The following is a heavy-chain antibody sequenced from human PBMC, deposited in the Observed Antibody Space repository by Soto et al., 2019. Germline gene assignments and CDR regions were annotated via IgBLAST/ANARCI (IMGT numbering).Heavy chain of an antibody. J-gene: IGHJ4*01. CDR3: ARDHSPYTSGWYGIDF. CDR1: GFMFSAYA. Sequence: QVQLVESGGGVVQPGASLRLSCTASGFMFSAYAMLWVRQAPGKGLEWVAAMSYDGTNTYYADSVKGRFTISRDNSKNTLFLQMSSLTADDSAVYYCARDHSPYTSGWYGIDFWGLGTLVTVSS. CDR2: MSYDGTNT. D-gene: IGHD6-19*01. V-gene: IGHV3-30-3*01.